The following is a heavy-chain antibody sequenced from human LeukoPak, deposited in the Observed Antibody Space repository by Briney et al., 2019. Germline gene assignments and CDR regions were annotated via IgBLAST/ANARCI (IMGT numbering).Heavy chain of an antibody. CDR3: ARGLAAAGTDPLYYYYYMDV. D-gene: IGHD6-13*01. CDR1: GYTLTELS. CDR2: FDPEDGET. Sequence: GASVKVSCKVSGYTLTELSMHWVRQAPGKGLEWMGGFDPEDGETIYAQKFQGRVTMTEDTSTDTAYMELSSLRSEDTAVYYCARGLAAAGTDPLYYYYYMDVWGKGTTVTISS. J-gene: IGHJ6*03. V-gene: IGHV1-24*01.